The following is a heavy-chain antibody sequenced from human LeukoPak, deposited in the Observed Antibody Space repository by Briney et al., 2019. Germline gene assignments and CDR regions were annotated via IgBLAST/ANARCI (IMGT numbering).Heavy chain of an antibody. J-gene: IGHJ5*02. D-gene: IGHD6-13*01. CDR2: IYYSGYT. CDR1: GGSICSNNYY. V-gene: IGHV4-39*01. Sequence: SETLSLTCTVSGGSICSNNYYWGWIRQPPGKGLEWIGSIYYSGYTYYNPSLKSRVTISVDTSKNQFSLKLSSVTAADTAVYYCARVKYRSSWYEGDWFDPWGQGTLVTVSS. CDR3: ARVKYRSSWYEGDWFDP.